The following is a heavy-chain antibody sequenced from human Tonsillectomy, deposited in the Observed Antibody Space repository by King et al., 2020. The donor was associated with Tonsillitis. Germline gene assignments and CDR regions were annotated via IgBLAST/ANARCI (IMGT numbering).Heavy chain of an antibody. CDR1: GFTFSHHG. D-gene: IGHD1-14*01. CDR3: AKDFHTYKGGIDY. V-gene: IGHV3-30*18. J-gene: IGHJ4*02. Sequence: GQLVQSGGGVVQPGRSERLSCVASGFTFSHHGMHWVRQAPGKGLEWVAVISYDGSKTYYADSVKGRFAISRDNSRNTLFLQMNDLRVEDTAVFYCAKDFHTYKGGIDYWGQGTLVTVSS. CDR2: ISYDGSKT.